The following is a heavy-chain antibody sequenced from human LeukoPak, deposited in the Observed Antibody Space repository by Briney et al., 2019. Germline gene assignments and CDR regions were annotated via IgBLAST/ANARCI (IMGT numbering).Heavy chain of an antibody. V-gene: IGHV3-30-3*01. J-gene: IGHJ4*02. D-gene: IGHD6-13*01. Sequence: GGSLRLSCAASGFTFSSYAMHWVRQAPGKGLEWVAVISYDGSNKYYADSVKGRFTISRDNSKNTPYLQMNSLRAEDTAVYYCAREQLIKSYSFDYWGQGTLVTVSS. CDR2: ISYDGSNK. CDR1: GFTFSSYA. CDR3: AREQLIKSYSFDY.